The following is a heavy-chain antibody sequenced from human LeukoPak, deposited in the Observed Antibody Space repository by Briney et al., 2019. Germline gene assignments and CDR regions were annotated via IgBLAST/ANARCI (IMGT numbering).Heavy chain of an antibody. Sequence: GGSLRLSCADSGFTFSRSWMTWVRQAPGKGLEWVSSISGSSSYIYYADSVKGRFTISRDNAKNSLYLQVNSLRAEDTAVYYCARLMWELPPHYYYMDVWGKGTTVTISS. D-gene: IGHD1-26*01. CDR2: ISGSSSYI. J-gene: IGHJ6*03. CDR1: GFTFSRSW. V-gene: IGHV3-21*01. CDR3: ARLMWELPPHYYYMDV.